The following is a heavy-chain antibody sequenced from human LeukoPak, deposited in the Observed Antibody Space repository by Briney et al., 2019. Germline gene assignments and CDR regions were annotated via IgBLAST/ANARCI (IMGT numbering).Heavy chain of an antibody. Sequence: SQTLSLTCAISEDSVSSNSALWNWIRQSPSRGLEWLGRTYYRSKWYNDYAVSVKSRITINADTSKNQFSLQLNSVTPEDTAVYYCANSKPMWNDAFDIWGQGTMVTVSS. CDR2: TYYRSKWYN. J-gene: IGHJ3*02. CDR1: EDSVSSNSAL. D-gene: IGHD1-1*01. V-gene: IGHV6-1*01. CDR3: ANSKPMWNDAFDI.